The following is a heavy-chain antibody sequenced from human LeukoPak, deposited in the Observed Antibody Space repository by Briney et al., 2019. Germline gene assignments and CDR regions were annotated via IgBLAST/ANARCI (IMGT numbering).Heavy chain of an antibody. D-gene: IGHD3-22*01. Sequence: AGGSLRLSCAASGFTFSSYSMNWVRQAPGMGLEWVSSISSSSGYIYYADSVKGRFTISRDNAKNSLYLQMNSLRAEDTAVYYCARELYDSSGGTRLDIWGQGTMVTVSS. V-gene: IGHV3-21*01. CDR1: GFTFSSYS. CDR3: ARELYDSSGGTRLDI. J-gene: IGHJ3*02. CDR2: ISSSSGYI.